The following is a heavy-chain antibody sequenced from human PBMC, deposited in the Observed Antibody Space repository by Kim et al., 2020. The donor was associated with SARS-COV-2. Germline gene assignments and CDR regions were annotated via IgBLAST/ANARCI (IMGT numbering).Heavy chain of an antibody. D-gene: IGHD3-22*01. Sequence: SAGPVKGRLPISQDNSKKTLYLQMKRLRAADTAVYYCARGGFSSGDAFDIWGQGTMVTVSS. J-gene: IGHJ3*02. V-gene: IGHV3-23*01. CDR3: ARGGFSSGDAFDI.